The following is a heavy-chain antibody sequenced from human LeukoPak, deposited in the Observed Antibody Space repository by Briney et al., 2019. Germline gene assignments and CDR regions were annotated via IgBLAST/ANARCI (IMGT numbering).Heavy chain of an antibody. J-gene: IGHJ5*02. CDR2: ISSSSSYT. Sequence: PGGALRLSCAASGFTFSDYYMSWIRQAPGKGLEWVSYISSSSSYTNYADSVKGRFTISRDNAKNSLYLQMNSLRAEDTAVYYCARDSFTSGDYERWFDPWGQGTLVTVST. CDR3: ARDSFTSGDYERWFDP. V-gene: IGHV3-11*06. D-gene: IGHD4-17*01. CDR1: GFTFSDYY.